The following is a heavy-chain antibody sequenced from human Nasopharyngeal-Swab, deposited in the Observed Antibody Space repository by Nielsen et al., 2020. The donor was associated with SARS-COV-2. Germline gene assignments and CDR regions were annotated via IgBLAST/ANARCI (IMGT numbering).Heavy chain of an antibody. CDR1: GFIFSNYG. Sequence: GGSLRLSCAASGFIFSNYGMHWVRQAPGKGLEWVAVISYDGINKYDADSVKGRFTISRDNSKDTLYLQMNSLRPEDTAVYYCAKEGPGMFGVVGLDGWGQGTTVTVSS. J-gene: IGHJ6*02. CDR2: ISYDGINK. V-gene: IGHV3-30*18. CDR3: AKEGPGMFGVVGLDG. D-gene: IGHD3-3*01.